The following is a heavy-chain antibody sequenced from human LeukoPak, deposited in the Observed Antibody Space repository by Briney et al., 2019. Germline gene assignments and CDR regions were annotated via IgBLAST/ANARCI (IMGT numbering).Heavy chain of an antibody. D-gene: IGHD2-15*01. Sequence: GGSLRLSCAASGFTFSDYYMSWIRQAPGKGLEWVSYISSSGSTIYYADSVKGRFTISRDNAKNSLYLQMNSLRAEDTAAYYCASGSPVANWFDPWGQGTLVTVSS. CDR2: ISSSGSTI. CDR3: ASGSPVANWFDP. CDR1: GFTFSDYY. V-gene: IGHV3-11*04. J-gene: IGHJ5*02.